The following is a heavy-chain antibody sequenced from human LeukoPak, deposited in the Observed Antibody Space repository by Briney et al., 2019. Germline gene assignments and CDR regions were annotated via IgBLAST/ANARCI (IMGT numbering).Heavy chain of an antibody. CDR1: GYTFTDYY. Sequence: SLKVSCKTSGYTFTDYYMHWVRQAPGQGLEWMGGIIPIFGTANYAQKFQGRVTITADKSTSTAYMELSSLRSEDTAVYYCARDRDYYDSSGYYSHAFDIWGQGTMVTVSS. J-gene: IGHJ3*02. V-gene: IGHV1-69*06. CDR3: ARDRDYYDSSGYYSHAFDI. D-gene: IGHD3-22*01. CDR2: IIPIFGTA.